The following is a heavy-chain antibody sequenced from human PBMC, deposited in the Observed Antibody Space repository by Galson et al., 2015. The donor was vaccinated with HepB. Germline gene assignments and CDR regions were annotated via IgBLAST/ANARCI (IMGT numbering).Heavy chain of an antibody. V-gene: IGHV3-21*01. CDR1: GFNITRYI. CDR3: ARDAYPTFTTESFRAGWLDP. J-gene: IGHJ5*02. CDR2: ISSGSNYK. D-gene: IGHD2/OR15-2a*01. Sequence: SLRLSCAASGFNITRYIINWVRQAPGKGLELVSSISSGSNYKNYTDSVRGRFSISRDNAKNSVYLQLSSLRPEDTAVYFCARDAYPTFTTESFRAGWLDPWGQGILVTVSS.